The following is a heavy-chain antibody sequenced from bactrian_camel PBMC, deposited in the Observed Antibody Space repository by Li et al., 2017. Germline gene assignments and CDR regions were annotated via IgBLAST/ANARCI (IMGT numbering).Heavy chain of an antibody. CDR1: GFTFGLYW. V-gene: IGHV3S1*01. CDR2: IDLGGGIR. CDR3: ATDNGWLARQGLEVMQCPLD. J-gene: IGHJ4*01. Sequence: HVQLVESGGGLVQPGGSLRLSCAASGFTFGLYWMYWVRQAPGKGLEWVSTIDLGGGIRHDADAVKGRFIISGDNAKNALHLRMNSLKTEDTGVYYCATDNGWLARQGLEVMQCPLDWGQGTQVTVS. D-gene: IGHD1*01.